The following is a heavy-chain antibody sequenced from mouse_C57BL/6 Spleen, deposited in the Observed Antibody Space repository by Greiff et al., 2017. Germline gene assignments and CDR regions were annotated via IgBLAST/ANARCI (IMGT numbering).Heavy chain of an antibody. J-gene: IGHJ2*01. Sequence: EVQGVESGEGLVKPGGSLKLSCAASGFTFSSYAMSWVRQTPEKRLEWVAYISSGGDYIYYADTVKGRFTISRDNARNTLYLQMSSLKSEDTAMYYCTREVYYYGLDYWGQGTTLTVSS. V-gene: IGHV5-9-1*02. CDR2: ISSGGDYI. D-gene: IGHD1-1*01. CDR1: GFTFSSYA. CDR3: TREVYYYGLDY.